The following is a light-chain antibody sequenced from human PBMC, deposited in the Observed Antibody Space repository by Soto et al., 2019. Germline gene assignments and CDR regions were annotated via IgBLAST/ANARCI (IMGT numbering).Light chain of an antibody. Sequence: QSALTQPRSVSGSPGQSVTISCTGTSSDVGGYNYVSWYQQQPGKAPNLMIFDVSKRPSGVPARFAGSKSGNTASLTISGLQAEDEADYCCCSYAGSYTVFGEGTELTVL. V-gene: IGLV2-11*01. CDR3: CSYAGSYTV. J-gene: IGLJ2*01. CDR1: SSDVGGYNY. CDR2: DVS.